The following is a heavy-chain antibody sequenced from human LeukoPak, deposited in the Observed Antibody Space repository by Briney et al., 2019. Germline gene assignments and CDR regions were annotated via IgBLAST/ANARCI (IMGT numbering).Heavy chain of an antibody. CDR3: ATHIVVVTAMVDY. D-gene: IGHD2-21*02. CDR2: IYYSGST. CDR1: GFTFSSYA. Sequence: PGGSLRLSCAASGFTFSSYAMSWVRQPPGKGLEWIGSIYYSGSTYYNPSLKSRVTISVDTSKNQFSLKLSSVTAADTAVYYCATHIVVVTAMVDYWGQGTLVTVSS. V-gene: IGHV4-39*01. J-gene: IGHJ4*02.